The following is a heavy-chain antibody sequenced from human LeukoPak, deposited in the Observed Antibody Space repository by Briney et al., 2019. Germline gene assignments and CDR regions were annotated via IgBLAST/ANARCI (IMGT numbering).Heavy chain of an antibody. CDR2: LYSGGIT. CDR1: GFTVNSNY. J-gene: IGHJ4*02. CDR3: AKYLFGSY. Sequence: PGGSLRLSCAASGFTVNSNYMSWVRQAPGKGLEWVSVLYSGGITYYADSVKGRFTISRDDSKNTLYLQMNSLRAEDTAVYYCAKYLFGSYWGQGTLVTVSS. D-gene: IGHD3-10*02. V-gene: IGHV3-66*01.